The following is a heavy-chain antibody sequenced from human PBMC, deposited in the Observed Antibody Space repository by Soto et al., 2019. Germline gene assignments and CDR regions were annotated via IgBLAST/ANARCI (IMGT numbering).Heavy chain of an antibody. J-gene: IGHJ6*03. CDR2: IYHSGST. CDR3: ARGPPRGYYYYYMDV. Sequence: SDTLSLTCAVSSGSISSSNWWSWVRQPPGKGLEWIGEIYHSGSTNYNPSLKSRVTISVDKSKDQFSLKLSSVTAADTAVYYCARGPPRGYYYYYMDVWDKGTTVTVSS. D-gene: IGHD3-10*01. V-gene: IGHV4-4*02. CDR1: SGSISSSNW.